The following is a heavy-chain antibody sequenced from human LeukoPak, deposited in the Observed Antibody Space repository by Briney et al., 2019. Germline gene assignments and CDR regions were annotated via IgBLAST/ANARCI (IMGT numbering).Heavy chain of an antibody. CDR2: IYYSGST. Sequence: SETLSLTCTVSGGSISSYYWSWIRQPPGKGLEWMGYIYYSGSTNYNPSLKSRVTISVDTSKNQFSLKLSSVTAADTAVYYCARGLGYSYGPDYWGQGTLVTVSS. V-gene: IGHV4-59*08. D-gene: IGHD5-18*01. J-gene: IGHJ4*02. CDR3: ARGLGYSYGPDY. CDR1: GGSISSYY.